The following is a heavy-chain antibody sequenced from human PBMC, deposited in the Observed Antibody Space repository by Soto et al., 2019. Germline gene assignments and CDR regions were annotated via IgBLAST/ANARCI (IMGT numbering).Heavy chain of an antibody. D-gene: IGHD2-15*01. CDR3: ARRRGVVNGSYYYYYGMEG. CDR2: IYYSGST. Sequence: TLSLTCTVSGRSISSSSYYWGWIRQPPGKGLEWIGSIYYSGSTYYNPSLKSRVTISVDTSKNQFSLKLSSVTAADTAVYYCARRRGVVNGSYYYYYGMEGWGQGTTVTVSS. J-gene: IGHJ6*02. V-gene: IGHV4-39*01. CDR1: GRSISSSSYY.